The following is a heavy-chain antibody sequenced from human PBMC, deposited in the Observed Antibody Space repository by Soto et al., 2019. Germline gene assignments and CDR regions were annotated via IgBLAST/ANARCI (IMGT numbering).Heavy chain of an antibody. CDR2: INPNSGGT. D-gene: IGHD3-22*01. Sequence: ASVKVSCKASGYTFTGYYMHWVRQAPGQGLEWMGWINPNSGGTNYAQKFQGRVTMTRDTSISTAYMELSRLRSDDTAVYYCARGIYDSSGLQYFQHWGQGTLVTVSS. CDR3: ARGIYDSSGLQYFQH. J-gene: IGHJ1*01. V-gene: IGHV1-2*02. CDR1: GYTFTGYY.